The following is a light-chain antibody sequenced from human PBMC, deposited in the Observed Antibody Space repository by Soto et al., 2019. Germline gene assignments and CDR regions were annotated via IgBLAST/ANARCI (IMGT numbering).Light chain of an antibody. Sequence: SYELTQPPSVSVSPGQTASITCSGDQLGDKYACWYQQKPGQSPVLVIYRDNKRPSGIPERFSGSNSGNTATLTISGTQPMDEDDYYCQTWDSTSYVFGTGTNLTVL. J-gene: IGLJ1*01. CDR2: RDN. CDR1: QLGDKY. V-gene: IGLV3-1*01. CDR3: QTWDSTSYV.